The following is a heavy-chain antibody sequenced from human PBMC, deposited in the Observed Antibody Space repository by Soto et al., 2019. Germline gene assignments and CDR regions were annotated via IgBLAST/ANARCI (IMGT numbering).Heavy chain of an antibody. CDR2: IYTSGST. V-gene: IGHV4-4*07. D-gene: IGHD2-2*01. CDR1: GGSISSYY. CDR3: AREDSLSIVVVPAAIHWFDP. J-gene: IGHJ5*02. Sequence: SETLSLTCTVSGGSISSYYWSWIRQPAGKGLEWIGRIYTSGSTNSNPSLKSRVTMSVDTSKNQFSLKLSSVTAADTAVYYCAREDSLSIVVVPAAIHWFDPWGQGTLVTVYS.